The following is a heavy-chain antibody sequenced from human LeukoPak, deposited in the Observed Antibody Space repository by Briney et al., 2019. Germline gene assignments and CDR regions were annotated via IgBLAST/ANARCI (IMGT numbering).Heavy chain of an antibody. CDR2: INHSGST. CDR3: ARLVGSSGYYPYFDY. V-gene: IGHV4-34*01. J-gene: IGHJ4*02. D-gene: IGHD3-22*01. CDR1: GGSFSGYY. Sequence: SETLSLTCAVYGGSFSGYYWSWIRQPPGKGLEWIGEINHSGSTNYNPSLKSRVTISVDTSKNQFSLKLSSVTAADTAVYYCARLVGSSGYYPYFDYWGQGTLVTVSS.